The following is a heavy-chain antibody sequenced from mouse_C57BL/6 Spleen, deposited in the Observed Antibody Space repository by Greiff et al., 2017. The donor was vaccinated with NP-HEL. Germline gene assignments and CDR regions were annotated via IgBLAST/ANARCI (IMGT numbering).Heavy chain of an antibody. CDR1: GFTFSSYG. D-gene: IGHD2-10*02. J-gene: IGHJ2*01. V-gene: IGHV5-6*02. Sequence: EVKLVESGGDLVKPGGSLKLSCAASGFTFSSYGMSWVRQTPDKRLEWVATISSGGSYTYYPDSVKGRFTISRDNAKNTLYLQMSSLKSEDTAMYYCASSILYYFDYWGQGTTLTVSS. CDR3: ASSILYYFDY. CDR2: ISSGGSYT.